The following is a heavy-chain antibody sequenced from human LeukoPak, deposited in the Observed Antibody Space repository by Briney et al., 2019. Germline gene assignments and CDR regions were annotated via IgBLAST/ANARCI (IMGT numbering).Heavy chain of an antibody. CDR2: ISSSGSTI. CDR1: EFTSSDYY. D-gene: IGHD5-24*01. CDR3: AREESPFDY. V-gene: IGHV3-11*01. J-gene: IGHJ4*02. Sequence: PGGPRRFPCPASEFTSSDYYMSGTAQAPGKGWEWVSYISSSGSTIYYADSVKGRFTISRDNAKNSLYLQMNSLRAEDTAVYYCAREESPFDYWGQGTLVTVSS.